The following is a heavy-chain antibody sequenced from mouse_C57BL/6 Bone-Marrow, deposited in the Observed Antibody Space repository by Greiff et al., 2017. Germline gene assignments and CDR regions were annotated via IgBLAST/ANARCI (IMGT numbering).Heavy chain of an antibody. CDR3: ARGELRSYYYAMDY. Sequence: EVQVVESGGGLVKPGGSLKLSCAASGFTFSSYAMSWVRQTPEKRQAWVATISNGCSYNYYPDNVKGRFTTSRDNAKNNLYLQMSHLKSDDTSSYYCARGELRSYYYAMDYWGQGTSVTVSS. D-gene: IGHD1-1*01. CDR1: GFTFSSYA. V-gene: IGHV5-4*01. CDR2: ISNGCSYN. J-gene: IGHJ4*01.